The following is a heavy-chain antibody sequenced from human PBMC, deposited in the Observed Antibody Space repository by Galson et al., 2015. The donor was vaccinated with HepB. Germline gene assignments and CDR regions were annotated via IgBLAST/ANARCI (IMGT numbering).Heavy chain of an antibody. CDR3: ARDAHFYYGSDIGNYYYYGMDV. D-gene: IGHD3-10*01. CDR2: IYYSGST. V-gene: IGHV4-59*01. Sequence: LSLTCTVSGGSISSYYWSWIRQPPGKGLEWIGYIYYSGSTNYNPSLKSRVTISVDTSKNQSSLKLSSVTAADTAVYYCARDAHFYYGSDIGNYYYYGMDVWGQGTTVTVSS. CDR1: GGSISSYY. J-gene: IGHJ6*02.